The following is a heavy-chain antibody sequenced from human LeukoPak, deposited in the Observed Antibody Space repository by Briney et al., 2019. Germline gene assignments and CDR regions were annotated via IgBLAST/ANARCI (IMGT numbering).Heavy chain of an antibody. Sequence: QPGGSLILSCAASGFTFSSYEMNWVRQAPGKGLEWVSYISSSGSTIYYADSVKGRFTISRDNARNSLYLQMNSLRAEDTAVYYCARLDYYGSGSYFDYWGQGTLVTVSS. CDR2: ISSSGSTI. V-gene: IGHV3-48*03. CDR3: ARLDYYGSGSYFDY. CDR1: GFTFSSYE. D-gene: IGHD3-10*01. J-gene: IGHJ4*02.